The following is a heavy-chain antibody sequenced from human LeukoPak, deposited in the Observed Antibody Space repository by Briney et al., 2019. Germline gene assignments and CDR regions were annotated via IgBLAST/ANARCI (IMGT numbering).Heavy chain of an antibody. CDR1: GGSISSSSYY. J-gene: IGHJ5*02. V-gene: IGHV4-39*07. CDR3: ARVVGSGWYQLRFDP. D-gene: IGHD6-19*01. CDR2: IYYSGST. Sequence: SETLSLTCTVSGGSISSSSYYWGWIRQPPGKGLEWIGSIYYSGSTYYNPSLKSRVTISVDTSKNQFSLKLSSVTAADTAVYYCARVVGSGWYQLRFDPWGQGTLVTVSS.